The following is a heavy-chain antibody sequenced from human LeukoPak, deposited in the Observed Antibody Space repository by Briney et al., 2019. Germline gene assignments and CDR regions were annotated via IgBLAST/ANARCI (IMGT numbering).Heavy chain of an antibody. V-gene: IGHV3-11*01. D-gene: IGHD3-16*01. J-gene: IGHJ3*02. CDR2: ITSSGSSI. Sequence: GGSLRLSCAAPGFTFSDYYMTWIRQAPGKGLEWVSYITSSGSSIYYADSVKGRFTISRDNAKNSLYLQMNSLRAEDTAVYYCARDRGGRALDIWGQGTMVTVSS. CDR1: GFTFSDYY. CDR3: ARDRGGRALDI.